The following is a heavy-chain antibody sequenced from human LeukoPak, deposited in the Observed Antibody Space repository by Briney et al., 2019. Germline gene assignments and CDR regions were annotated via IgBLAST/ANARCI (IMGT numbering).Heavy chain of an antibody. CDR2: IKQDGSEE. D-gene: IGHD5-18*01. J-gene: IGHJ4*02. Sequence: GGSLRLSCAASGFSFSNYWMSWVRRAPGKGLEWVANIKQDGSEEYYVDSVKGRFTISRDNAKSSLCLQMNSLRADDTAVYYCARDAGGYGFYGDYWGQGTLVTVSS. V-gene: IGHV3-7*01. CDR1: GFSFSNYW. CDR3: ARDAGGYGFYGDY.